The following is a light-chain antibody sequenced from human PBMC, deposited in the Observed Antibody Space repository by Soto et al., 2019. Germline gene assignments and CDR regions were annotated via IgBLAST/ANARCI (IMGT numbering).Light chain of an antibody. CDR1: QSISSK. CDR3: QHYNDWRWT. Sequence: EIVMTQSPATLSVSPGEGATLSCRASQSISSKLAWYQQKPGQAPRLLIYAASTRATGVPARFSGSGSGTEFSLTISSLQSEDLAVYYCQHYNDWRWTFGQGHKVEIK. V-gene: IGKV3-15*01. J-gene: IGKJ1*01. CDR2: AAS.